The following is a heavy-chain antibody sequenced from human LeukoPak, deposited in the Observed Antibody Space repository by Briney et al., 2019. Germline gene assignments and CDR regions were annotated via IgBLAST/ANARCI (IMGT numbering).Heavy chain of an antibody. D-gene: IGHD6-6*01. CDR3: ARGSSDYFDY. CDR2: VTSSSSAI. V-gene: IGHV3-48*01. J-gene: IGHJ4*02. CDR1: GFTFSSYS. Sequence: GGSLRLSCAASGFTFSSYSMNWVRQAPGKGPEWVSYVTSSSSAIYYADSVKGRFTISRDNAKNSLYLQMNSLRAEDTAVYYCARGSSDYFDYWGQGTLVTVSS.